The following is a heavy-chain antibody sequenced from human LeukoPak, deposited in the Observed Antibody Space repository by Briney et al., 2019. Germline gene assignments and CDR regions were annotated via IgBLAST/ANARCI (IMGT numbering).Heavy chain of an antibody. Sequence: GGSLRLSCAASGFTFSDYYMSWIRQSPGNWLEWVSYISTSGSTIYYADAVKGRFTVSRDNANNWLFLQMNSRRAEDTAVYYCARVVSENSGGQGYWGQGTLVTVSS. CDR3: ARVVSENSGGQGY. D-gene: IGHD2-15*01. CDR1: GFTFSDYY. V-gene: IGHV3-11*04. J-gene: IGHJ4*02. CDR2: ISTSGSTI.